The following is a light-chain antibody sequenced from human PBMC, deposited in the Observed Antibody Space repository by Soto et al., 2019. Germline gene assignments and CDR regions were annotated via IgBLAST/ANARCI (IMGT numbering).Light chain of an antibody. CDR1: ESVSSW. Sequence: DIQMTQSPSTLPASVGDRVTITCRASESVSSWLAWYQQKPGKAPKLLIYKASTLERGVPSRFSGSGSGTEFTLTISSLQPDDFATYYCQQVYVYPSTFGGGTKVDI. J-gene: IGKJ4*01. CDR2: KAS. V-gene: IGKV1-5*03. CDR3: QQVYVYPST.